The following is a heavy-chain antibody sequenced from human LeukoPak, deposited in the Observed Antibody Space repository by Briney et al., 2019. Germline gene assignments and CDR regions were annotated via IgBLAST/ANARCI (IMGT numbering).Heavy chain of an antibody. Sequence: PSETLSLTCAVYGGSFSGYYWSWIRQPPGKGLEWIGEINHSGSTDYNPSLKSRVTISVDTSKNQFSLKLSSVTAADTAVYYCARAGSGYYFYYFDYWGQGTLVTVSS. CDR2: INHSGST. J-gene: IGHJ4*02. V-gene: IGHV4-34*01. D-gene: IGHD3-22*01. CDR1: GGSFSGYY. CDR3: ARAGSGYYFYYFDY.